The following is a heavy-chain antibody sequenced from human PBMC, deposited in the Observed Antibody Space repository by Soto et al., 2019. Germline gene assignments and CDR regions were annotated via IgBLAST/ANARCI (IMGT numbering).Heavy chain of an antibody. CDR1: GFTVSSNY. J-gene: IGHJ6*03. V-gene: IGHV3-66*01. CDR3: ARDPSRIAAAGTGYYYMDV. D-gene: IGHD6-13*01. CDR2: IYSGGST. Sequence: GGSLRLSCAASGFTVSSNYMSWVRQAPGKGLEWVSVIYSGGSTYYADSVKGRFTISRDNSKNTLYLQMNSLRAEDTAVYYCARDPSRIAAAGTGYYYMDVWGKGTTVTVSS.